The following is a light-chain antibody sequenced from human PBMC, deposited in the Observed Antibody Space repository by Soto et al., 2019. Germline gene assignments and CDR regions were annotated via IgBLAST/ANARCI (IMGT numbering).Light chain of an antibody. Sequence: EIVLTQSPGTLSLSPGERATLSCRASQSVSSSYLAWYQQKPGQAPKVLIYRASSRATGIPDRFSGSGSGTDFTLTISRLEPEDFAVYYCQQRSSWPLTFGGGTKVDIK. CDR1: QSVSSSY. V-gene: IGKV3D-20*02. CDR2: RAS. J-gene: IGKJ4*01. CDR3: QQRSSWPLT.